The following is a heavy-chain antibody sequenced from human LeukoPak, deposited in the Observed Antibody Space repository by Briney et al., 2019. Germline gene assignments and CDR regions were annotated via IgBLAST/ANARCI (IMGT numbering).Heavy chain of an antibody. V-gene: IGHV3-7*01. CDR3: ARDGYCRSTSFFHGFDY. Sequence: GGSLRLSCAASGFTFRSYWMSWVRQAPGKGLEWVANIKQDGSENYYVDSVRGRFTVSRDNAKNSLYLQMNSLRADDTAVYYCARDGYCRSTSFFHGFDYWGQGTLVTVSS. J-gene: IGHJ4*02. CDR2: IKQDGSEN. CDR1: GFTFRSYW. D-gene: IGHD2-2*01.